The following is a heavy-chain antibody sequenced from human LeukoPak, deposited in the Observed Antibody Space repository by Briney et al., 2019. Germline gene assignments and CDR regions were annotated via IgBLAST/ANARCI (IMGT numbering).Heavy chain of an antibody. CDR2: IGASGDNT. J-gene: IGHJ4*02. CDR1: GFTFSRYA. CDR3: AKDRSYYLDY. D-gene: IGHD3-10*01. Sequence: GGSLRLSCAASGFTFSRYAMSWVRQAPGKGLEWVSAIGASGDNTYYADSVKGRFTISRDNSKNTLYLRMNSLRAEDTAVYYCAKDRSYYLDYWGQGTLVTVSS. V-gene: IGHV3-23*01.